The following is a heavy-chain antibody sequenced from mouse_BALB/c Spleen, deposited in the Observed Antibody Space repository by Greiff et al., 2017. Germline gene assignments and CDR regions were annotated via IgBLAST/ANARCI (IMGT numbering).Heavy chain of an antibody. Sequence: EVQLQESGPGLVKPSQSLSLTCTVTGYSITSDYAWNWIRQFPGNKLEWMGYISYSGCTSYNPSLKSRISITRDTSKNQFFLQLNSVTTEDTATYYCARKAYYGNYEFAYWGQGTLVTVSA. CDR1: GYSITSDYA. CDR2: ISYSGCT. V-gene: IGHV3-2*02. CDR3: ARKAYYGNYEFAY. D-gene: IGHD2-10*01. J-gene: IGHJ3*01.